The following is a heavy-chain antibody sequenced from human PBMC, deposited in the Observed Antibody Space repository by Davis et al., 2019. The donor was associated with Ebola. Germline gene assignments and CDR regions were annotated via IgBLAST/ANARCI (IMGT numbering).Heavy chain of an antibody. CDR2: IYPGDSDT. CDR1: GYSFTSYW. J-gene: IGHJ4*02. D-gene: IGHD2-2*01. Sequence: GESLKISCKGSGYSFTSYWIGWVRQMPGKGLEWMGIIYPGDSDTRYSPSFQGQVTISVDKSISTAYLQWSSLKASDTAMYYCARLSDCSSTSCYLAYWGQGTLVTVSS. V-gene: IGHV5-51*01. CDR3: ARLSDCSSTSCYLAY.